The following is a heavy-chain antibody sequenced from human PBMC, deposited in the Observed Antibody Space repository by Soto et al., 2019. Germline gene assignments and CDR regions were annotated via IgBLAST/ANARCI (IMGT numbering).Heavy chain of an antibody. CDR1: GFTFSSFA. J-gene: IGHJ4*02. CDR3: AKRGGYDYVWKSYRPDY. V-gene: IGHV3-23*01. Sequence: PGGSLRPSCVASGFTFSSFAMSWVRQAPGKGLEWVSTLSGSGGDTYYASSVNGRFTISRDKSKNTLYLQMDRLRVEDTAVYYCAKRGGYDYVWKSYRPDYWGQGTLVTVSS. CDR2: LSGSGGDT. D-gene: IGHD3-16*02.